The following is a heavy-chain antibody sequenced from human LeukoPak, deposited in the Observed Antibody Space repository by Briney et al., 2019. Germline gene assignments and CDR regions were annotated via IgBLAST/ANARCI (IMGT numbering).Heavy chain of an antibody. V-gene: IGHV5-51*01. CDR1: GYSFTTYW. D-gene: IGHD1-26*01. CDR3: VRLSILGATQNYFDY. CDR2: IYPGDSDT. J-gene: IGHJ4*02. Sequence: GESLKISCKGSGYSFTTYWIGWVRQMPGKGLEYMGIIYPGDSDTRYSPSFQGHLTISADKSINTAYLQWSSLRASDTATYYCVRLSILGATQNYFDYWGQGTLVTVSS.